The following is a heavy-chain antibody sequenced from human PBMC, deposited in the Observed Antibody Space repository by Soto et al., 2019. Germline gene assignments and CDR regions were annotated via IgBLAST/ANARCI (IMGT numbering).Heavy chain of an antibody. D-gene: IGHD4-17*01. CDR3: AKSRTTVVTPFDP. CDR1: GGTFSSYA. J-gene: IGHJ5*02. V-gene: IGHV1-69*06. CDR2: IIPIFGTA. Sequence: SVKVSCKASGGTFSSYAISWVRQAPGQGLEWMGGIIPIFGTANYAQKFQGRVTITADKSTSTAYMELSSLRSEDTAVYYCAKSRTTVVTPFDPWGQGTLVTVSS.